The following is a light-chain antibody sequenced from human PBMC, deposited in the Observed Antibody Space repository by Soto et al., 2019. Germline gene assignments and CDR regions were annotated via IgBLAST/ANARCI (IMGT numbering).Light chain of an antibody. V-gene: IGKV1-27*01. CDR3: QTYNKAPWT. J-gene: IGKJ1*01. Sequence: DIQMTQSPSSLSASVGDRVTITCRAIRGIDTHFAWYQQKPGNAPKLLLYAASTLQSGVPSRFSASGSGTDFILTISALQSDDVGTYFCQTYNKAPWTFGPGTRV. CDR2: AAS. CDR1: RGIDTH.